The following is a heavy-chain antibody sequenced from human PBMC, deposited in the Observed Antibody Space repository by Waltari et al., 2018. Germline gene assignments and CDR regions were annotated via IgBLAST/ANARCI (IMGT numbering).Heavy chain of an antibody. CDR1: GFSFSNYD. D-gene: IGHD2-15*01. CDR3: TSWRVVAGTGWFDS. V-gene: IGHV3-23*01. Sequence: EVQLLESGGGLVQPGGSLRLSCAASGFSFSNYDMAWVRQAPGKGLERVSGIRNSGGNTYYGDSVKGRFAISRDNSRNTLHLQMNGLRAEDTAIYYCTSWRVVAGTGWFDSWGQGTLVTVSS. J-gene: IGHJ5*01. CDR2: IRNSGGNT.